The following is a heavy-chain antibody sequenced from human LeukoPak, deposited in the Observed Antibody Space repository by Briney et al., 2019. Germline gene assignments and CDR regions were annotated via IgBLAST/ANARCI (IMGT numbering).Heavy chain of an antibody. D-gene: IGHD1-26*01. Sequence: GGSLRLSRAASGFTFSNYAMNWVRQAPGKGLEWVSLISSSGENTYYADSVRGRFTISRDNSKNTVSLQMNSLRGEDTGVYYCAKDVRVGGGGMDVWGQGTPVTVSS. J-gene: IGHJ6*02. V-gene: IGHV3-23*01. CDR2: ISSSGENT. CDR1: GFTFSNYA. CDR3: AKDVRVGGGGMDV.